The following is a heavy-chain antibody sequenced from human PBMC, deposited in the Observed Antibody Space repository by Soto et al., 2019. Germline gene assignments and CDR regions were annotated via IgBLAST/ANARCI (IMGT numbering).Heavy chain of an antibody. CDR1: GFTLSSYW. D-gene: IGHD6-19*01. V-gene: IGHV3-74*01. CDR2: INSDGSST. CDR3: ARVMYSSGWFIGPYYYYGMDV. J-gene: IGHJ6*02. Sequence: GESLKISCAASGFTLSSYWMHWVRQAPGKGLVWVSRINSDGSSTSYADSVKGRFTISRDNAKNTLYLQMNSLRAEDTAVYYCARVMYSSGWFIGPYYYYGMDVWGQGTTVTVSS.